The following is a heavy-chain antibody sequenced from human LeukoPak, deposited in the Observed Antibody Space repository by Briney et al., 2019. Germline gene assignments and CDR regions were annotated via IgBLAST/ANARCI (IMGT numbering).Heavy chain of an antibody. D-gene: IGHD3-22*01. CDR1: GFTSSTFA. Sequence: GESLRLSCAASGFTSSTFAMTWLRQAPGKGLEWVSTISGNAITTYYADSVKGRFTISRDNSKNTLYLQMNSLRLEDTAIYYCAKDRRGSRSSGYYMTQDYWGQGAQVTVPS. CDR2: ISGNAITT. CDR3: AKDRRGSRSSGYYMTQDY. J-gene: IGHJ4*02. V-gene: IGHV3-23*01.